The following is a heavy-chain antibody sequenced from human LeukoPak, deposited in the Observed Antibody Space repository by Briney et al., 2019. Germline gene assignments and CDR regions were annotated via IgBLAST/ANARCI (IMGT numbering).Heavy chain of an antibody. CDR3: ARDTLSRWYLFDY. CDR2: IHHSGNT. V-gene: IGHV4-38-2*02. D-gene: IGHD2-15*01. Sequence: SETLSLTCSVSGFSISSGYQWGWIRQSPGKGLEWIGTIHHSGNTDYNPSLESRVTMSVDTSKNEFSLKLNFVTAADTAVYYCARDTLSRWYLFDYWGQGTLVTVSS. J-gene: IGHJ4*02. CDR1: GFSISSGYQ.